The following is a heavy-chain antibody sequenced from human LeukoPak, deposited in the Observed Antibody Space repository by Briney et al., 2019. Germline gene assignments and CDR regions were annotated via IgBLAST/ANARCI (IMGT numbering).Heavy chain of an antibody. D-gene: IGHD1-7*01. CDR1: GYSFISYD. J-gene: IGHJ6*03. V-gene: IGHV1-8*01. CDR2: MNPNNGRT. Sequence: ASVKVSCEASGYSFISYDINWVRQAPGQGLEWMGWMNPNNGRTGYAQKFQARVTMTRNSSITTVYMELNTLISEDTAVYYCARGSWITGSTSYYYHMDVWGKGTTVTVSS. CDR3: ARGSWITGSTSYYYHMDV.